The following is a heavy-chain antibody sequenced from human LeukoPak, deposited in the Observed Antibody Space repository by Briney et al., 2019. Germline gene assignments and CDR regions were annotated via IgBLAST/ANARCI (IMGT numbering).Heavy chain of an antibody. V-gene: IGHV3-23*01. CDR3: ARGLPSYDMGLDY. J-gene: IGHJ4*02. CDR1: GFRFSAYG. Sequence: GGSLRLSCDASGFRFSAYGMSWVRQAPGQGLEWVSGLSANGSVTFYARSVRGRFTISRDNSKNTLHLQMSSLRADDSALYYCARGLPSYDMGLDYWGQGTLVTVSS. D-gene: IGHD3-9*01. CDR2: LSANGSVT.